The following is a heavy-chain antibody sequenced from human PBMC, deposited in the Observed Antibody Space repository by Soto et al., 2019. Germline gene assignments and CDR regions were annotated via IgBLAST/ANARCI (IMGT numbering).Heavy chain of an antibody. CDR2: ISAYNVNT. V-gene: IGHV1-18*04. Sequence: QVQLVQSGADVKKPGASVKVSCKASGYTCTSYGISWVRQAPGQGLEWMGWISAYNVNTNYAQKLQGRGTMTTDTSTSTAYMELRSLRSDDTAVYYCARLSLGYCSGGSCNQDNWFDPWGQGTLVTVSS. D-gene: IGHD2-15*01. CDR3: ARLSLGYCSGGSCNQDNWFDP. J-gene: IGHJ5*02. CDR1: GYTCTSYG.